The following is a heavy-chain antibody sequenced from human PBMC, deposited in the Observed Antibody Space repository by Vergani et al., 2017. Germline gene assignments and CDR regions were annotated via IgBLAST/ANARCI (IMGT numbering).Heavy chain of an antibody. Sequence: EVQLVQSGAEVKKPGATMKISCKVSGYTFTDHYMHWVKQAPGKGLEWMGLVDPEDGETTYAEKFKGRVTIAADTSTDTAHLELSSLRSEDTAVYYCATLQTLTTAGMVVWGQGTTVIVSS. J-gene: IGHJ6*02. CDR3: ATLQTLTTAGMVV. D-gene: IGHD4-17*01. CDR1: GYTFTDHY. CDR2: VDPEDGET. V-gene: IGHV1-69-2*01.